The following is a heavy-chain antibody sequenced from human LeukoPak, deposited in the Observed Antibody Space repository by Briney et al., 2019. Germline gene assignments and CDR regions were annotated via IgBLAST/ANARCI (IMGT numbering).Heavy chain of an antibody. CDR2: IYYSGST. CDR1: GGSISSSSYY. V-gene: IGHV4-39*01. Sequence: TSETLSLTCTVSGGSISSSSYYWGWIRQPPGKGLEWIGSIYYSGSTYYNPSLKSRVTISVDTSKNQFSLKLSSVTAADTAVYYCASTGYSGYYFDYWGQGTLVTVSS. CDR3: ASTGYSGYYFDY. J-gene: IGHJ4*02. D-gene: IGHD5-12*01.